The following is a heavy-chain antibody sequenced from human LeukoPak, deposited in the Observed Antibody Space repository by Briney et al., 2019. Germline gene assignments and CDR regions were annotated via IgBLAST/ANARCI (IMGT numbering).Heavy chain of an antibody. CDR2: IKEDGSRK. CDR1: GFTFSMYW. Sequence: QPGGSLRLSCAVSGFTFSMYWMSWVRQAPGKGLEWVANIKEDGSRKYYVDSVKGRFTVSRDNANNLLYLQMNSLRPEDTALYYCATTEVTRGDINYWGRGTMVTVSS. J-gene: IGHJ4*02. V-gene: IGHV3-7*01. CDR3: ATTEVTRGDINY. D-gene: IGHD2-21*02.